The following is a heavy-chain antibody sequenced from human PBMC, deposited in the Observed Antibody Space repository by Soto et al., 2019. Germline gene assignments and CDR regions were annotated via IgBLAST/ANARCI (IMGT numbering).Heavy chain of an antibody. D-gene: IGHD6-19*01. V-gene: IGHV4-59*01. CDR2: IYYSGST. J-gene: IGHJ5*02. CDR3: ARDGSGWYTPGWFDP. Sequence: SETLSLTCTVSGGSISSYYWSWIRQPPGKGLEWIVYIYYSGSTNYNPSLKSRVTISVDTSKNQFSLKLSSVTAADTAVYYCARDGSGWYTPGWFDPWGQGTLVTVSS. CDR1: GGSISSYY.